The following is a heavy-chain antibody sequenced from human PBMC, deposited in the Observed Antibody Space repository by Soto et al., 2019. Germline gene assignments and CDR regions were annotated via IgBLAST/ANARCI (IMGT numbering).Heavy chain of an antibody. Sequence: NRSETLSVTCTVSCDSISTFYWSWIRQPPGKGLEWIGYIYYTGSTNYNPSLKSRVTMSVDTSKKQFSLKLTSVTAADTAVCYCARQRGNYFDYWGQGSLVTVSS. V-gene: IGHV4-59*01. CDR3: ARQRGNYFDY. J-gene: IGHJ4*02. CDR2: IYYTGST. D-gene: IGHD3-10*01. CDR1: CDSISTFY.